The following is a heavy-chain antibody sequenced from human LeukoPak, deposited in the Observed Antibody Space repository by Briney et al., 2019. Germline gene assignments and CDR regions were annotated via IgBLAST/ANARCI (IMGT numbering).Heavy chain of an antibody. CDR2: ISSSGSTI. CDR1: GFTFSDYY. Sequence: GGSLRLSCAAPGFTFSDYYMSWIRQAPGKGLEWVSYISSSGSTIYYADSVKGRFTISRDNAKNSLYLQMNGLRAEDTAVYYCARDATYSSGWYYFDYWGQGTLVTVSS. CDR3: ARDATYSSGWYYFDY. V-gene: IGHV3-11*01. D-gene: IGHD6-19*01. J-gene: IGHJ4*02.